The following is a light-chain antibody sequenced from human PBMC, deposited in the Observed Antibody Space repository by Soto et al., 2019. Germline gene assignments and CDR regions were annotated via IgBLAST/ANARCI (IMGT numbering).Light chain of an antibody. CDR3: SSYSTSSTPVL. CDR2: EVS. V-gene: IGLV2-14*01. CDR1: SSDVGYYNY. J-gene: IGLJ2*01. Sequence: QSVLTQPASVSGSPGQSITISCTGTSSDVGYYNYVSWYQQHPGKAPKLIIYEVSNRPSGVSNRFSGSKSGNTASLTISGLQADDEADYYCSSYSTSSTPVLFGVWTKLTVL.